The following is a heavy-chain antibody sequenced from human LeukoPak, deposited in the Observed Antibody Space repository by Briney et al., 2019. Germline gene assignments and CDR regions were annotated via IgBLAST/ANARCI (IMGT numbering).Heavy chain of an antibody. V-gene: IGHV3-20*04. CDR2: INWNGGST. Sequence: GGSLRLSCAASGFTLDDYGMSWVRQAPGKGLEWVSGINWNGGSTGYADSVKGRFTISRDNAKNSLYLQMNSLRAEDTAVYYCARDPGEHPGNWFDPWGQGTLVTVSS. CDR3: ARDPGEHPGNWFDP. CDR1: GFTLDDYG. D-gene: IGHD1/OR15-1a*01. J-gene: IGHJ5*02.